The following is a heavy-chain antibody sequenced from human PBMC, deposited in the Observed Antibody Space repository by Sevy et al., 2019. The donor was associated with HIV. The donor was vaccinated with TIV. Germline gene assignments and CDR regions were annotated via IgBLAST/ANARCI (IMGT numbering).Heavy chain of an antibody. CDR2: ISVSGGST. V-gene: IGHV3-23*01. J-gene: IGHJ4*02. CDR3: ASQRYYDFWSGYREAIDY. D-gene: IGHD3-3*01. Sequence: GGSLRLSCAASGFTFSSYAMSWVRQAPGKGLEWVSAISVSGGSTYYSASVKGRFTISRDNSKNTLYLQINSLRAEDTAVYHCASQRYYDFWSGYREAIDYWGQGTLVTVSS. CDR1: GFTFSSYA.